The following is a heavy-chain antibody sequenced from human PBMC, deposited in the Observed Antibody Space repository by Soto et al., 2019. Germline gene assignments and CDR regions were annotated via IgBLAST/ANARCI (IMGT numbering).Heavy chain of an antibody. CDR3: ARHPYSSSWSGYYYYGMDV. D-gene: IGHD6-13*01. Sequence: SETLSLTCTVSGGSISSSSYYWGWIRQPPGKGLEWIGSIYYSGSTYYNPSLKSRVTISVDTSKNQFSLKLSSVTAADTAVYYCARHPYSSSWSGYYYYGMDVWGQVTTVTVSS. CDR1: GGSISSSSYY. V-gene: IGHV4-39*01. CDR2: IYYSGST. J-gene: IGHJ6*02.